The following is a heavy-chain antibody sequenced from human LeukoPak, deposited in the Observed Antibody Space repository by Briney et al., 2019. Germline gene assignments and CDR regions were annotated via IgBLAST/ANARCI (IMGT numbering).Heavy chain of an antibody. J-gene: IGHJ4*02. CDR2: FDPEDGET. V-gene: IGHV1-24*01. CDR3: ATGRQQWLVREYYFDY. Sequence: ASVTVSCKVSGYTLTELSMHWVRQAPGKGLEWMGGFDPEDGETIYAQKFQGRVTMTEDTSTDTAYMGLSSLRSEDTAVYYCATGRQQWLVREYYFDYWGQGTLVTVSS. D-gene: IGHD6-19*01. CDR1: GYTLTELS.